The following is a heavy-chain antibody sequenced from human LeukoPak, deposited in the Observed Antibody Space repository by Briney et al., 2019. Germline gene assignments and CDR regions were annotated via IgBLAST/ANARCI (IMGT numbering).Heavy chain of an antibody. CDR2: ISSSSSYI. Sequence: GGSLRLSRAPSGFSFSSYRMNWVRQAPGKGLEWVSSISSSSSYIYYADSVKGRFTISRDNAKNSLYLQMNSLRAEDTAVYYCARVAYHYYSSGYYDYWGQGTLVTVSS. CDR3: ARVAYHYYSSGYYDY. V-gene: IGHV3-21*01. J-gene: IGHJ4*02. CDR1: GFSFSSYR. D-gene: IGHD3-22*01.